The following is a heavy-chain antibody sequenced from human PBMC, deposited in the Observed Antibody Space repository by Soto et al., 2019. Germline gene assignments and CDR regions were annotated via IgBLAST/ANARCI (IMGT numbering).Heavy chain of an antibody. CDR2: ISWNGDKI. D-gene: IGHD2-15*01. Sequence: EVQLVESGGGLVQPGRSLTLSCSASGITFDDYAMHWVRQAPGKGLEWVSGISWNGDKITYADAVKGRFTISRDNAKNSLYLAMNSLRTDDTAFYYCAKDLGPLRLLNYNFYGLDVWGQGTSVTVSS. J-gene: IGHJ6*02. CDR1: GITFDDYA. V-gene: IGHV3-9*01. CDR3: AKDLGPLRLLNYNFYGLDV.